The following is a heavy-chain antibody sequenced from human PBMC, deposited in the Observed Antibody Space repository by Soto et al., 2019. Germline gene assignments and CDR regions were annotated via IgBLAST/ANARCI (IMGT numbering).Heavy chain of an antibody. Sequence: SVKVSLRASGDPFSSYAISWVRQAPGQGLEWMGGIIPIFGTANYAQKFQGRVTITADKSTSTAYMELSSLRSEDTAVYYCAKSLDTAMVITLDYWGQGTLV. J-gene: IGHJ4*02. CDR1: GDPFSSYA. V-gene: IGHV1-69*06. D-gene: IGHD5-18*01. CDR3: AKSLDTAMVITLDY. CDR2: IIPIFGTA.